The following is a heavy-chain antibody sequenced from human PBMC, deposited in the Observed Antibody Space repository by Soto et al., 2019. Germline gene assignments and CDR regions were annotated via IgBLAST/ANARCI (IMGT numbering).Heavy chain of an antibody. CDR2: IYWNDDI. J-gene: IGHJ4*02. CDR1: GLSRPVRGEG. D-gene: IGHD3-22*01. Sequence: GAPRVNATKHLSMSYSLSGLSRPVRGEGRGWLRQPPGKDLQALALIYWNDDIRYSPSLKSRLTITKNTSKNQVVLTMPNIDTVDTAKYFCAQRQERDHYDSSFYYRDYWGQGTLVTVSS. V-gene: IGHV2-5*01. CDR3: AQRQERDHYDSSFYYRDY.